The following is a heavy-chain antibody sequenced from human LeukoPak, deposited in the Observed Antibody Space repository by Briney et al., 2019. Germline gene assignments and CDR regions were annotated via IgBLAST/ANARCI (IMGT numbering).Heavy chain of an antibody. CDR1: GFTFSYYA. V-gene: IGHV3-33*01. J-gene: IGHJ4*02. CDR2: IWSDGSNK. CDR3: ASELFSSGSCPDG. D-gene: IGHD3-10*01. Sequence: GRSLRLSCSASGFTFSYYAIHWVRQAPGKGLEWVALIWSDGSNKYYADSVKGRITISRDNSKNTVYLQMNSLRAEDTTVYYCASELFSSGSCPDGWGQGTLVTVSS.